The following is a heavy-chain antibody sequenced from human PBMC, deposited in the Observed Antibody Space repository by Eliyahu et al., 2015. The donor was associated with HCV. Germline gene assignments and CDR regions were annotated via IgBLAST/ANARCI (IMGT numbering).Heavy chain of an antibody. D-gene: IGHD5-12*01. CDR1: GFTFSSYG. V-gene: IGHV3-30*18. J-gene: IGHJ4*02. Sequence: QVQLVESGGGVVQPGRSLRLSCAASGFTFSSYGMHWVRQAPGKGLEWVAVISYDGSNKYYADSVKGRFTISRDNSKNTLYLQMNSLRAEDTAVYYCAKPYSGYDSPPDYWGQGTLVTVSS. CDR2: ISYDGSNK. CDR3: AKPYSGYDSPPDY.